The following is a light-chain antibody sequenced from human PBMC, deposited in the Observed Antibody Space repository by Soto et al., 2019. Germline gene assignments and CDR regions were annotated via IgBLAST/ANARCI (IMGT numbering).Light chain of an antibody. CDR2: AAS. J-gene: IGKJ1*01. V-gene: IGKV1-16*01. Sequence: DVQMTQSPSSLSASVGDRVTITCRASLGVSTSVAWFQQKPGRAPKSLIFAASDLQSGVPSRFIGSGSGRDFSLTISNLQPEDSATYYCHQYNRYPWTFGQGTKVEIK. CDR1: LGVSTS. CDR3: HQYNRYPWT.